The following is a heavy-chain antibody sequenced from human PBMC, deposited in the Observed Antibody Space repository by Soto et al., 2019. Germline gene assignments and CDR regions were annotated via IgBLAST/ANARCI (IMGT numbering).Heavy chain of an antibody. V-gene: IGHV1-18*01. Sequence: GASVKVSCKASGYTFTSYGISWVRQAPGQGLEWMGWISAYNGNTNYAQKLQGRVTMTTDTSTSTAYMELRSLRSDDTAVYYCASAERFLEWFLNDAFDIWGQGTMVTVSS. D-gene: IGHD3-3*01. CDR2: ISAYNGNT. CDR1: GYTFTSYG. CDR3: ASAERFLEWFLNDAFDI. J-gene: IGHJ3*02.